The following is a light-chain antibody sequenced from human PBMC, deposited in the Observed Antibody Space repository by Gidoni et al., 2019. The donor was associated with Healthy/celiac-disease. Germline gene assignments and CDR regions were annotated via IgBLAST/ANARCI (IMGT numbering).Light chain of an antibody. J-gene: IGKJ2*01. Sequence: DIQLTQSPSSLSASVGDRVTITCQASQDISNYLNWYQQKPGKAPKRLIYDASNLETGVPSRFSGSGSGTDFTFTISSLQPEDIATYYCQQYDNLRLYTFGQGTKLEIK. CDR2: DAS. V-gene: IGKV1-33*01. CDR3: QQYDNLRLYT. CDR1: QDISNY.